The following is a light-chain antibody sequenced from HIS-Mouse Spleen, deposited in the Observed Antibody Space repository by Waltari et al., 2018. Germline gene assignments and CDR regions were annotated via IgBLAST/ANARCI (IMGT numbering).Light chain of an antibody. CDR3: SSYTSSSTVV. J-gene: IGLJ2*01. CDR1: SRDVGRYNR. CDR2: EVS. V-gene: IGLV2-18*02. Sequence: QSALTQPPSVSGSPGQSGTISCTGTSRDVGRYNRVSWYPQPPGTAPKLMIYEVSNRPSGVPDRFSGSKSGNTASLTISGLQAEDEADYYCSSYTSSSTVVFGGGTKLTVL.